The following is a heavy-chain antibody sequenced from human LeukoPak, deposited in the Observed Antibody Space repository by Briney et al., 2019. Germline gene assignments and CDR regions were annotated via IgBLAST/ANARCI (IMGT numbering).Heavy chain of an antibody. V-gene: IGHV1-18*01. Sequence: APVKVSCKASGYTFTSYGISWVRQAPGQGLEWMGWISGYNGNTNYAQKLQGRVTMTTDTSTSTAYMELRSLRSDDTAVFYCARQGRFYYDSSDHQRLVMDYWGQGTLVTVSS. CDR3: ARQGRFYYDSSDHQRLVMDY. J-gene: IGHJ4*02. D-gene: IGHD3-22*01. CDR2: ISGYNGNT. CDR1: GYTFTSYG.